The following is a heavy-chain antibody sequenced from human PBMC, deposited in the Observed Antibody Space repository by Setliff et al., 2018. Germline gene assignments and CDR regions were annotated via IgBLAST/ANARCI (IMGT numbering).Heavy chain of an antibody. J-gene: IGHJ3*02. Sequence: EASVKVSCKASGGTFSSYAISWVRQAPGQGLEWMGGIIPILGIANYAQKFQGRVTMTRNTSISTAYMELSSLRSEDTAVYYCARVYQDAFDIWGQGTMVTVSS. V-gene: IGHV1-69*10. CDR3: ARVYQDAFDI. CDR1: GGTFSSYA. CDR2: IIPILGIA.